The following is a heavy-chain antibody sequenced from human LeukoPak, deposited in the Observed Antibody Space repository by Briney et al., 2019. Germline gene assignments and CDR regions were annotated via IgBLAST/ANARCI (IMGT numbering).Heavy chain of an antibody. CDR1: GYTFTGYY. Sequence: ASVKVSCKASGYTFTGYYMHWVRQAPGQGLEWMGWINPNSGGTKYAQKFQGRATMTRDTSISTAYMELSRLRSDDTAVYYCADEFGLKWLADWGQGTLVTVSS. J-gene: IGHJ4*02. CDR2: INPNSGGT. CDR3: ADEFGLKWLAD. D-gene: IGHD6-19*01. V-gene: IGHV1-2*02.